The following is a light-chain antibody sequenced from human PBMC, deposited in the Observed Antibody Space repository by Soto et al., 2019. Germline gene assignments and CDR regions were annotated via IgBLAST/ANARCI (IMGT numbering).Light chain of an antibody. J-gene: IGKJ2*01. V-gene: IGKV3-11*01. Sequence: EIVLTQSPATLSLSPGERATLSCRASQSVSSYLAWYQQKPGQAPRLLIYDASNRATGIPARFSGSGSGTDFTLTISRLEPEDFAFYYCQQRSNWPPYTFGQGTNLEIK. CDR3: QQRSNWPPYT. CDR2: DAS. CDR1: QSVSSY.